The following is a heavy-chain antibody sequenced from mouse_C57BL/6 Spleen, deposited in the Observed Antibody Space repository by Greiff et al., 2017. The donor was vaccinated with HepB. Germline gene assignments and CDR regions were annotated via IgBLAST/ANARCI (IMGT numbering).Heavy chain of an antibody. V-gene: IGHV1-76*01. D-gene: IGHD1-1*01. CDR2: IYPGSGNT. CDR1: GYTFTDYY. CDR3: ARWDYYGSYYAMDY. Sequence: QVQLKESGAELVRPGASVKLSCKASGYTFTDYYINWVKQRPGQGLEWIARIYPGSGNTYYNEKFKGKATLTAEKSSSTAYMQLSSLTSEDSAVYFCARWDYYGSYYAMDYWGQGTSVTVSS. J-gene: IGHJ4*01.